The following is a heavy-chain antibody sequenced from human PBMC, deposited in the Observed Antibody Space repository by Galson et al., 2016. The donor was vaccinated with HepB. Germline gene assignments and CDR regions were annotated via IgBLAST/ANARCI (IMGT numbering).Heavy chain of an antibody. D-gene: IGHD2-15*01. Sequence: CAISGDSVSSKSAAWNWIRHSPSRGLEWLGRTYHTSNWYSDYAVSVKSRITINPDTPKNQFSLQLNSVTPEDTAVYYCARGHLVVPFSFYFDYWGRGTLVTVSS. CDR2: TYHTSNWYS. V-gene: IGHV6-1*01. CDR1: GDSVSSKSAA. J-gene: IGHJ4*02. CDR3: ARGHLVVPFSFYFDY.